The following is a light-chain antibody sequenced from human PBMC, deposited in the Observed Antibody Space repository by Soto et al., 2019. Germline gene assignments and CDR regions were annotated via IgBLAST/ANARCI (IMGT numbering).Light chain of an antibody. Sequence: QSVLTQPPSVSGAPGQRVTISCTGNSSNIGTYYDVHWYRHLPGTAPKLLIYGNTNRPSGIPDRFSGSKSGTSASLAITGLQAEDEADYFCQSYDSSLSGSVFGGGTKVTVL. CDR3: QSYDSSLSGSV. V-gene: IGLV1-40*01. CDR1: SSNIGTYYD. CDR2: GNT. J-gene: IGLJ2*01.